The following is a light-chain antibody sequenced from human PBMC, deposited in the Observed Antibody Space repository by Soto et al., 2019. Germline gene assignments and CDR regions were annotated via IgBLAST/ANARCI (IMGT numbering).Light chain of an antibody. CDR3: QQYGSSPWT. CDR1: QSISSGY. J-gene: IGKJ1*01. V-gene: IGKV3-20*01. Sequence: EVVLTQSPGTLSLSPGERATHSCRASQSISSGYLAWYQQKPGQAPRLLIYGASSRATGIPDRFSGSGSGTDFTLTISRLEPEDIAVFYCQQYGSSPWTFGHGTKVHIK. CDR2: GAS.